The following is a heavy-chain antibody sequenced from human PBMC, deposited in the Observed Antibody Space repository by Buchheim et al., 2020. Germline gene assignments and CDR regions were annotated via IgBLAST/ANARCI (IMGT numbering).Heavy chain of an antibody. D-gene: IGHD3-10*01. Sequence: EVQLVVSGGGLVQPGGSLRLSCAASGFTFSSYSMNWVRQAPGKGLEWVSYISSSSTIYYADSVKGRFTISSDNAKNSLYLQMNSLRDEDTAVYYCARDLGVTMVRGVIMGGMDVWGQGTT. CDR3: ARDLGVTMVRGVIMGGMDV. CDR2: ISSSSTI. V-gene: IGHV3-48*02. J-gene: IGHJ6*02. CDR1: GFTFSSYS.